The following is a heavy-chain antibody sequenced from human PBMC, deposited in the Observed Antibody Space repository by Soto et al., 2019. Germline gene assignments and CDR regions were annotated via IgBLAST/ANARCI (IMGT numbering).Heavy chain of an antibody. D-gene: IGHD3-16*01. CDR1: GGTFSTFG. J-gene: IGHJ4*02. Sequence: QVQLVQSEAEVKKTGSSVKVSCKTSGGTFSTFGISWVRQAPGQDLEWMGGIIPFFGTAEYSQKFEDRITITADESTNTVYMDLRSLTSEDTAIYYCARTAPMDAGDKYYYDFWGQGALVTVSS. V-gene: IGHV1-69*01. CDR3: ARTAPMDAGDKYYYDF. CDR2: IIPFFGTA.